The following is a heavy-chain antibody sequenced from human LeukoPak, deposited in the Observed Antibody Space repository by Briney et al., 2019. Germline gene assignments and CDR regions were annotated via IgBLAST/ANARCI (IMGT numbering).Heavy chain of an antibody. CDR1: GFTVSSNY. CDR2: IYSGGST. J-gene: IGHJ4*02. Sequence: PGGSLRLSCAASGFTVSSNYMSWVRQAPGKGLEWVAVIYSGGSTYYADSVKGRFTISRDNSKNTLYLQMNSLRAEDTAVYYCARGGYYDSSGYFDYWGQGTLVTVSS. CDR3: ARGGYYDSSGYFDY. V-gene: IGHV3-53*01. D-gene: IGHD3-22*01.